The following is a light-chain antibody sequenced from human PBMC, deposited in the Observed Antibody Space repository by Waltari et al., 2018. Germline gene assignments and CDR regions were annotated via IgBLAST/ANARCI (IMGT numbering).Light chain of an antibody. Sequence: EIVMTQSPATLSVSPGERATLSCRASQSVSSNLAWYQQKLGQAPRLLIYDASTRATGIPARFSGSGSGTEFTLTISSLQSEDFAVYYCQQYSNWPPYTFCQGTKLEIK. V-gene: IGKV3-15*01. J-gene: IGKJ2*01. CDR2: DAS. CDR3: QQYSNWPPYT. CDR1: QSVSSN.